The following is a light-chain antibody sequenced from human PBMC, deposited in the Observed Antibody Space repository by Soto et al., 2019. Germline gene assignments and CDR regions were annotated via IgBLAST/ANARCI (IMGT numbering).Light chain of an antibody. V-gene: IGKV3-15*01. CDR1: QSVSSN. CDR2: GAS. CDR3: QQYNNWPET. Sequence: EIVMTQSPATLSVSPGERATLSCRASQSVSSNFAWYQQKPGQAPRLLIYGASTRATDVPARFSGSGSGTEFTLTISSLQSEDFAVYYCQQYNNWPETFGQGTKVEIK. J-gene: IGKJ1*01.